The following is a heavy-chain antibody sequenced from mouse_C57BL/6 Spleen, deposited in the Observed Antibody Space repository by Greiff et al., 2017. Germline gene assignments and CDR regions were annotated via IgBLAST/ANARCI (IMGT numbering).Heavy chain of an antibody. Sequence: VQLQQSGAELVMPGASVKLSCKASGYTFTSYWMHWVKQRPGQGLEWIGEIDPSDSYTNYNQKFKGKSTLTVDKSSSTAYMQLSSLTSEDSAVYYCARSALTTVVATDWYFDVWGTGTTVTVSS. J-gene: IGHJ1*03. CDR1: GYTFTSYW. CDR2: IDPSDSYT. V-gene: IGHV1-69*01. D-gene: IGHD1-1*01. CDR3: ARSALTTVVATDWYFDV.